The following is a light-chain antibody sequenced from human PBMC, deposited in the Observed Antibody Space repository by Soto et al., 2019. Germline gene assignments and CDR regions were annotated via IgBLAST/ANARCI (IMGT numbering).Light chain of an antibody. CDR2: DAS. CDR1: QSISSW. V-gene: IGKV1-5*01. J-gene: IGKJ1*01. CDR3: QQYNSYRT. Sequence: DFQMTQSPSTLSASVGARVTITCRASQSISSWLAWYQQKPGKAPKLLIYDASSLESGVPSRFSGSGSGTEFTLTISSLQPDDFATYYCQQYNSYRTFGQGTKV.